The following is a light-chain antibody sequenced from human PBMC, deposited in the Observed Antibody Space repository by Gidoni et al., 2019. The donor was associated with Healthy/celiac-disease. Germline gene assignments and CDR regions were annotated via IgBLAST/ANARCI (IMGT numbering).Light chain of an antibody. CDR2: GNS. J-gene: IGLJ3*02. Sequence: QSVLTQPPSVSGAPGQRVTISCTGGSSNIGAGYDVHWYQQLPGTAPKLLIYGNSNRPSGVPDRFSGSKSGTSASLAITGLQAEDEADYYCQSYDSSCWVFGGGTKLTVL. CDR3: QSYDSSCWV. V-gene: IGLV1-40*01. CDR1: SSNIGAGYD.